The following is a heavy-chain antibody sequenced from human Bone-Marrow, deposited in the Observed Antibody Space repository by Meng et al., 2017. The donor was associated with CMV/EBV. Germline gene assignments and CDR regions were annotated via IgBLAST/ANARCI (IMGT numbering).Heavy chain of an antibody. D-gene: IGHD4-11*01. J-gene: IGHJ4*02. Sequence: GESLKISCAASGFTFGSYSMNWVRQAPGKGLEWVSSISISSSYIYYADSVKGRFPISRDNAKNSLYLQMNSLRAEDTAVYYCATKGLDYSIFNWGQGTLVTVSS. CDR2: ISISSSYI. V-gene: IGHV3-21*01. CDR1: GFTFGSYS. CDR3: ATKGLDYSIFN.